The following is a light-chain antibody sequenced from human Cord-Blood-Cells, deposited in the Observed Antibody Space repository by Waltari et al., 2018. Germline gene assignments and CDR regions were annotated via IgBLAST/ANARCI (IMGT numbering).Light chain of an antibody. Sequence: QSALTQPASVSGSPGQSITISCTGTSSDVGSYNLVSWYQQHPGKAPKLMIYEGSKRHSGVSNRFSGSKSGNTASLTISGLQAEDEADYYCCSYAGSYVFGTGTMVTVL. CDR3: CSYAGSYV. CDR1: SSDVGSYNL. J-gene: IGLJ1*01. CDR2: EGS. V-gene: IGLV2-23*01.